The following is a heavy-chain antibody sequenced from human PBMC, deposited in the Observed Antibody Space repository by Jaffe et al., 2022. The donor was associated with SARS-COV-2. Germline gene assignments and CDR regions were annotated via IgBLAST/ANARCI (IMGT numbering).Heavy chain of an antibody. J-gene: IGHJ4*02. CDR1: GGSFSGYY. CDR3: ARGRSSYYGSGTRGYFDY. V-gene: IGHV4-34*01. CDR2: INHSGST. Sequence: QVQLQQWGAGLLKPSETLSLTCAVYGGSFSGYYWSWIRQPPGKGLEWIGEINHSGSTNYNPSLKSRVTISVDTSKNQFSLKLSSVTAADTAVYYCARGRSSYYGSGTRGYFDYWGQGTLVTVSS. D-gene: IGHD3-10*01.